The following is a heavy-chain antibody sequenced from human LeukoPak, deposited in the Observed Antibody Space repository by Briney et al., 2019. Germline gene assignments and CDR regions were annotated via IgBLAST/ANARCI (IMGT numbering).Heavy chain of an antibody. V-gene: IGHV3-23*01. CDR3: AKDTSIGKYCTNGVCSPFDY. J-gene: IGHJ4*02. CDR1: GFTFSSYA. Sequence: GGSLTLSCAGSGFTFSSYAMSWVRQAPGQGLEWVSVISDSGDYTSYADSVRGRFTISRDNSRNTLYLQMISLRPEDTAVYYCAKDTSIGKYCTNGVCSPFDYWGEGTLVTVSS. CDR2: ISDSGDYT. D-gene: IGHD2-8*01.